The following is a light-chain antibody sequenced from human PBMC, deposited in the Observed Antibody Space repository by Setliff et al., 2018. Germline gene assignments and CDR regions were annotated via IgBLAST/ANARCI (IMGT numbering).Light chain of an antibody. CDR1: SRDVGGYNF. V-gene: IGLV2-14*03. Sequence: LTQPAAVSGSPGQSIAISCTGTSRDVGGYNFVSWYQHHPDKAPELLIYDVTVRPSGVSDRFSGSKSGNTASLTISGLQAEDEADYYCLSYTSDTTHAVFGGGTKVTVL. J-gene: IGLJ2*01. CDR2: DVT. CDR3: LSYTSDTTHAV.